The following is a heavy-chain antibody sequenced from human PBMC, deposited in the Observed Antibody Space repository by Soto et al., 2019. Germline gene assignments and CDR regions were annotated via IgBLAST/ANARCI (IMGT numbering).Heavy chain of an antibody. CDR1: GFTFSGYS. V-gene: IGHV3-23*01. J-gene: IGHJ4*02. CDR2: FSTGGDGGTT. CDR3: AKKVNSGPGSQFFDY. D-gene: IGHD3-10*01. Sequence: GGSLRLSCAASGFTFSGYSMSWVRQAPGKGLEWVSGFSTGGDGGTTYYADSVKGRFTISRDNSKNTLFLQMNSLRAEDTAIYYCAKKVNSGPGSQFFDYWGQGTLVTVSS.